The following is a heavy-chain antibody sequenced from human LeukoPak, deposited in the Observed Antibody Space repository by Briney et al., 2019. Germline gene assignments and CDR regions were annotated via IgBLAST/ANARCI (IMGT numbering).Heavy chain of an antibody. J-gene: IGHJ4*02. CDR3: ARDVGRDTITTEIEY. CDR1: GFTFTTYA. V-gene: IGHV3-30-3*01. Sequence: GGSLRLSCATSGFTFTTYAMQWVRQAPGKGLEWVAVISSDGNKKNYADSVKGRFTISKDSSKNTLYLQMNTLRAEDTALYYCARDVGRDTITTEIEYWGQGTLVTVSS. D-gene: IGHD4-11*01. CDR2: ISSDGNKK.